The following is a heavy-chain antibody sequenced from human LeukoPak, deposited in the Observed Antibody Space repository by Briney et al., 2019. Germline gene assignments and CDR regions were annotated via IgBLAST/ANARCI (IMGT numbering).Heavy chain of an antibody. J-gene: IGHJ6*02. CDR3: ARDQSIAVARNYGMDV. CDR2: ISSSSSYI. Sequence: GGSLRLSCAASGFTFSSYSMNWVRQAPGKGLEWVSSISSSSSYIYYADSVKGRFTISRDNAKNSLYLQMNSLRAEDTAVYYCARDQSIAVARNYGMDVWGQGTTVTVSS. V-gene: IGHV3-21*01. D-gene: IGHD6-19*01. CDR1: GFTFSSYS.